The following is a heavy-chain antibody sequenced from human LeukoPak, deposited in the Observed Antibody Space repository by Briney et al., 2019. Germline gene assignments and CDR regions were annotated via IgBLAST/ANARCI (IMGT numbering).Heavy chain of an antibody. Sequence: SETLSLTCSVSGTSINSYYYSWIRQSRGKGLEWIGNYFYRETTNYNPSLKSRVTISVDTSKNQFSLKLSSVTAADTAVYYCARAYPSKSPPYYFDYWGQGTLVTVSS. V-gene: IGHV4-59*01. CDR3: ARAYPSKSPPYYFDY. J-gene: IGHJ4*02. CDR2: YFYRETT. CDR1: GTSINSYY.